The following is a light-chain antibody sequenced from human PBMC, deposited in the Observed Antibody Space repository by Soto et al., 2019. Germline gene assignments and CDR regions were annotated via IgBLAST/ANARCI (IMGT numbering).Light chain of an antibody. Sequence: DTQMTQSPSSLSATVGDRVAISCRASQSISSYLNWYQQKPGKAPKLLIYAASSLQSGVPSRFSGSGSGTDFTLTISSLQPEDFATYYCQQSYSTPPTFGQGTRLEI. CDR2: AAS. V-gene: IGKV1-39*01. J-gene: IGKJ5*01. CDR3: QQSYSTPPT. CDR1: QSISSY.